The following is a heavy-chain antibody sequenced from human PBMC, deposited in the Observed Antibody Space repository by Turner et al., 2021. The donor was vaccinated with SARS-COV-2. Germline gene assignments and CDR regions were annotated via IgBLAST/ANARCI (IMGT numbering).Heavy chain of an antibody. CDR1: GFTFTTYE. D-gene: IGHD6-13*01. CDR2: ISSSASTI. Sequence: EVQLVESGGGLVQPGGSLSLSCAASGFTFTTYEMNWVRQAPGKGLEWVSYISSSASTIYYADSVKGRFTISRDNAKNSLYLQMNSLRAEDTALYYCARVYSSSSGKGVDYWGQGTLVTVSS. J-gene: IGHJ4*02. CDR3: ARVYSSSSGKGVDY. V-gene: IGHV3-48*03.